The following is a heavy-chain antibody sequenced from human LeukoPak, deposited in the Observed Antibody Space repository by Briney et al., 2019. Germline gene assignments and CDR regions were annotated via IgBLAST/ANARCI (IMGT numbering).Heavy chain of an antibody. D-gene: IGHD3-10*01. CDR2: INHSGST. Sequence: RPSETLSLTCAVYGGPFSGYYWSWIRQPPGKGLEWIGEINHSGSTNYNPSLKSRVTISVDTSKNQFSLKLSSVTAADTAVYYCARGLLRGYYYYYMDVWGKGTTVTVSS. CDR1: GGPFSGYY. CDR3: ARGLLRGYYYYYMDV. J-gene: IGHJ6*03. V-gene: IGHV4-34*01.